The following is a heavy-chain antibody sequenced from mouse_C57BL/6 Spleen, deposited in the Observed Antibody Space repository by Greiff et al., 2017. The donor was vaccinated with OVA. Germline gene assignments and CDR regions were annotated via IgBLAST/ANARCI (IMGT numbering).Heavy chain of an antibody. CDR3: ARLGSSYDWYFDV. CDR2: INYDGSST. Sequence: VESEGGLVQPGSSMKLSCTASGFTFSDYYMAWVRQVPEKGLEWVANINYDGSSTYYLDSLKSRFIISRDNAKNILYLQMSSLKSEDTATYYCARLGSSYDWYFDVWGTGTTVTVSS. CDR1: GFTFSDYY. V-gene: IGHV5-16*01. J-gene: IGHJ1*03. D-gene: IGHD1-1*01.